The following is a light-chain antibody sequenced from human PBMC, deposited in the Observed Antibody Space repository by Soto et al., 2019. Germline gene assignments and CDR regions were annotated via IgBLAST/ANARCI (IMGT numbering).Light chain of an antibody. CDR1: QSVGSA. CDR2: AAS. V-gene: IGKV3-15*01. J-gene: IGKJ4*01. Sequence: EIVMTQSPATLSVSPGETATLSCRASQSVGSAVAWYQHKPGQAPRLLIVAASIRAPGVPGRFSGGGSGTEVTFTFSSLQSEDFGVYYCQQYRNWPPLTFGGGTTVEIK. CDR3: QQYRNWPPLT.